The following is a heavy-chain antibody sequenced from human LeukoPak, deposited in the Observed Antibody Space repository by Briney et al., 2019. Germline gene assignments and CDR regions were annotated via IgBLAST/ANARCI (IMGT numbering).Heavy chain of an antibody. D-gene: IGHD2-15*01. CDR2: IIPIFGIA. CDR3: ARVGSDCSGGSCYGAYYYYMDV. CDR1: GGTFSSYA. J-gene: IGHJ6*03. Sequence: ASVKVSCKASGGTFSSYAISWVRQAPGQGLEWMGGIIPIFGIANYAQKFQGRVTITADKSTSTAYMELSSLRSEDTAVYYCARVGSDCSGGSCYGAYYYYMDVWGKGTTVTVSS. V-gene: IGHV1-69*10.